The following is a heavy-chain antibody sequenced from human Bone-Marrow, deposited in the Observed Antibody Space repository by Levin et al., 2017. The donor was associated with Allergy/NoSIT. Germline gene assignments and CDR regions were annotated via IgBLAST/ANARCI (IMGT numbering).Heavy chain of an antibody. CDR3: LETGTPSDN. Sequence: SLKISCAASGFSFSDSEIHWVRQASGQGLEWLGRIRTKPNNHPASPVPSVTGRFTITSDDSKNMAYLQMNSLRTEDTAVYYSLETGTPSDNWGQGTLVTVSS. V-gene: IGHV3-73*01. CDR1: GFSFSDSE. CDR2: IRTKPNNHPA. J-gene: IGHJ4*02. D-gene: IGHD1-1*01.